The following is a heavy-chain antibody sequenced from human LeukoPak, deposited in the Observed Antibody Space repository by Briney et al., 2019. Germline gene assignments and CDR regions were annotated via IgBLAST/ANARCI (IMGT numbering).Heavy chain of an antibody. CDR1: GFTFSSYA. V-gene: IGHV3-23*01. D-gene: IGHD3-9*01. J-gene: IGHJ4*02. CDR2: ISGSGGST. Sequence: GGSLRLSCAASGFTFSSYAMSWVRQAPGKGLEWVSAISGSGGSTYYADSVKGRFTISRDNSENTLYLQMNSLRAEDTAVYYCAKGLLAGYYIIDYWGQGTLVTVSS. CDR3: AKGLLAGYYIIDY.